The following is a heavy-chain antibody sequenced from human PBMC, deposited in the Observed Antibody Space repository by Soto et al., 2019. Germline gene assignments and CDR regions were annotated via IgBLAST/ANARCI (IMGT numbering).Heavy chain of an antibody. CDR3: AKDRGRYCSGGSCHLFDY. V-gene: IGHV3-30*18. D-gene: IGHD2-15*01. Sequence: QVQLVESGGGVVQPGRSLRLSCAASGFTFSSYVMHWVRQAPSKGLECVAVISYDGTNKYYADSVKGRFTISRDNSKNTLYLQMNSLRAEDTAVYYCAKDRGRYCSGGSCHLFDYWGQGTLVTVSS. J-gene: IGHJ4*02. CDR2: ISYDGTNK. CDR1: GFTFSSYV.